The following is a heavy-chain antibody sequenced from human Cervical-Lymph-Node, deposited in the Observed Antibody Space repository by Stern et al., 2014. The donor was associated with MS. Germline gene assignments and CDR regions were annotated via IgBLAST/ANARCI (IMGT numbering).Heavy chain of an antibody. CDR2: IYPYDSDP. CDR1: GNSFTIYY. Sequence: QLVQSGAEVKKPGESLKISCKLSGNSFTIYYIAWVRQMPGKGLEWMGVIYPYDSDPTYRPSFQGQVTISADKSITTAYLQWSSLRASDTAMYYCARHVQGFDYWGQGTLVTVSS. CDR3: ARHVQGFDY. V-gene: IGHV5-51*01. J-gene: IGHJ4*02.